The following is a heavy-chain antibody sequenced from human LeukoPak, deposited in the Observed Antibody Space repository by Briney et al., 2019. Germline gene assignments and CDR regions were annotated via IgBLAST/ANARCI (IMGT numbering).Heavy chain of an antibody. V-gene: IGHV1-46*01. D-gene: IGHD3-16*01. CDR3: ARLSYDYVWGSSSYYYYGMDV. CDR1: GYTFTGYY. J-gene: IGHJ6*02. Sequence: GASVKVSCKASGYTFTGYYMHWVRQAPGQGLEWMGIINPSGGSTSYAQKFQGRVTMTRDTSTSTVYMELSSLRSEDTAVYYCARLSYDYVWGSSSYYYYGMDVWGQGTTVTVSS. CDR2: INPSGGST.